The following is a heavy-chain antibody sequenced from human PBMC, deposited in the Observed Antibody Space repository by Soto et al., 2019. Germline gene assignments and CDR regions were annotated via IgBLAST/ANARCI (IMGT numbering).Heavy chain of an antibody. J-gene: IGHJ4*02. Sequence: KVSCKASGFTLTDSAVQWVRQARGQRLEWIGWIVVGSGITNYAQKFQERVTITWDLSTSTAYMELNNLSPDDTAVYYCGRGRSGQIVVFYWGQGTPVTVSS. CDR2: IVVGSGIT. CDR1: GFTLTDSA. D-gene: IGHD1-26*01. CDR3: GRGRSGQIVVFY. V-gene: IGHV1-58*01.